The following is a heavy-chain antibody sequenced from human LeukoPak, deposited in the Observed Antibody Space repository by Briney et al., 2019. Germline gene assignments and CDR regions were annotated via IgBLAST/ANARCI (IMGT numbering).Heavy chain of an antibody. V-gene: IGHV3-21*01. J-gene: IGHJ4*02. CDR3: ARDLIVGATPGGY. CDR1: GFTFSNYW. Sequence: GGSLRLSCAASGFTFSNYWMSWVRQAPGKGLEWVSSISSSSSYIYYADSVKGRFTISRDNAKNSLYLQMNSLRAEDTAVYYCARDLIVGATPGGYWGQGTLVTVSS. CDR2: ISSSSSYI. D-gene: IGHD1-26*01.